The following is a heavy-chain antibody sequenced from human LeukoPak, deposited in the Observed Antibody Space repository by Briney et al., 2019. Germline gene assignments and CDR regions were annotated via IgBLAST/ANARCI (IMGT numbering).Heavy chain of an antibody. Sequence: GGSLRLSCAASGFTFSSYSMNWVRQAPGKGLEWVSSISSSSSHIYYADSVKGRFTISRDNAKNSLYLQMNSLRAEDTAVYYCARDLRGYSGYDYPGYYFDYWGQGTLVTVSS. D-gene: IGHD5-12*01. CDR3: ARDLRGYSGYDYPGYYFDY. CDR2: ISSSSSHI. J-gene: IGHJ4*02. CDR1: GFTFSSYS. V-gene: IGHV3-21*01.